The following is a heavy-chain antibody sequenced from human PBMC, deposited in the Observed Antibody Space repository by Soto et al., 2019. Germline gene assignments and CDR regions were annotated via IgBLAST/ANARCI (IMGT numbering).Heavy chain of an antibody. CDR1: GGSISSGDYY. V-gene: IGHV4-30-4*01. Sequence: PSETLSLTCTVSGGSISSGDYYWSWIRQPPGKGLERIGYIYYSGSTYYNPSLKSRVTISVDTSKNQFSLKLSSVTAADTAVYYCARRRAAGPGWFDPWGQGTLVTVPS. J-gene: IGHJ5*02. CDR3: ARRRAAGPGWFDP. D-gene: IGHD6-13*01. CDR2: IYYSGST.